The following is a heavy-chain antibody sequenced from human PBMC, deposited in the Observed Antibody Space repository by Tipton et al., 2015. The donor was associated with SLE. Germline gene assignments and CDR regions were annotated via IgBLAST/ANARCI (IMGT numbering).Heavy chain of an antibody. CDR1: GVSISSTNSY. J-gene: IGHJ4*02. V-gene: IGHV4-39*07. Sequence: TLSLTCTVSGVSISSTNSYWDWLRQPPGRGLEWIGTNYYAGSTYSSPSLKSRVAITLDTSKNHLSLKLSSVTAADTAVYYCARDEYRYDATGYHLLGHFDFWGQGTLVTVSS. CDR3: ARDEYRYDATGYHLLGHFDF. CDR2: NYYAGST. D-gene: IGHD3-22*01.